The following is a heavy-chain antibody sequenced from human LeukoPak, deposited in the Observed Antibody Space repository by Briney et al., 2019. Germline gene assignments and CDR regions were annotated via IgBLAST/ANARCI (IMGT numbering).Heavy chain of an antibody. CDR2: INWNAVRV. D-gene: IGHD3-22*01. CDR1: GFTFNNYG. Sequence: GESLRLSCTASGFTFNNYGMSWVRQAPGKGLEWVSGINWNAVRVGYADSVKGRFTISRDNAKNSLYLQMYSLRAEDTAFYYCARLRNYDSSGYYFEIDYWGQGTLVTVSS. J-gene: IGHJ4*02. CDR3: ARLRNYDSSGYYFEIDY. V-gene: IGHV3-20*04.